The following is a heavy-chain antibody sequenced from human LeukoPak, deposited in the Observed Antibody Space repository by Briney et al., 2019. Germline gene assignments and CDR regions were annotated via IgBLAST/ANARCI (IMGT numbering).Heavy chain of an antibody. V-gene: IGHV3-66*01. CDR3: ARDEAAYDSSGYHY. CDR1: GFTVSSNY. J-gene: IGHJ4*02. D-gene: IGHD3-22*01. Sequence: GGSLRLSCAASGFTVSSNYMSWVRQAPGKGLEWVSVIYSGGSTYYADSVKGRFTISRDNSKNTLYLQMNSLRAEDTAVYYCARDEAAYDSSGYHYWGQGTLVTVSS. CDR2: IYSGGST.